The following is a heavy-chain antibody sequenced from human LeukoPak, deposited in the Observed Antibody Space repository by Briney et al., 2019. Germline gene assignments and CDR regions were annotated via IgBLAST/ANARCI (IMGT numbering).Heavy chain of an antibody. Sequence: PGGSLRLSCAASGFTFSTYWMSWVRQAPGKGLEWVANIKQDGSEKYYVDSVKGRFTISRDNAKNSLYLQMNSLRAEDTAVYYCARGSEYDYVWGSYRYSYWGQGTLVTVSS. J-gene: IGHJ4*02. D-gene: IGHD3-16*02. CDR3: ARGSEYDYVWGSYRYSY. CDR2: IKQDGSEK. V-gene: IGHV3-7*01. CDR1: GFTFSTYW.